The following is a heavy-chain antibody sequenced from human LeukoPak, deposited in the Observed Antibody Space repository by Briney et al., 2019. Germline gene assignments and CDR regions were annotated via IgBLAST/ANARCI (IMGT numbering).Heavy chain of an antibody. J-gene: IGHJ4*02. CDR3: TGKYYYDSSGYYYADY. CDR1: GYSISSGYY. V-gene: IGHV4-38-2*02. D-gene: IGHD3-22*01. Sequence: SETLSLTCTVSGYSISSGYYWGWIRQSPGKGLEWIGSIYHSGRTYYNPSLRSRLTISLDTSKNQFSLKLSSVTAADTAVYYCTGKYYYDSSGYYYADYWGQGTLVTVSS. CDR2: IYHSGRT.